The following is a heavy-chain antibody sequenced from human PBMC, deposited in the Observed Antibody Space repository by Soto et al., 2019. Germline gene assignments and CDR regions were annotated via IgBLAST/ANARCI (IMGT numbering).Heavy chain of an antibody. CDR1: GFTFSSYG. CDR2: IWYDGSNK. CDR3: ARPGAADAFDI. D-gene: IGHD1-26*01. Sequence: GGSLRLSCAASGFTFSSYGMHWVRQAPGKGLEWVAVIWYDGSNKYYADSVKGRFTTSRDNSKNTLYLQMNSLRAEDTAVYYCARPGAADAFDIWGQGTMVTVSS. V-gene: IGHV3-33*01. J-gene: IGHJ3*02.